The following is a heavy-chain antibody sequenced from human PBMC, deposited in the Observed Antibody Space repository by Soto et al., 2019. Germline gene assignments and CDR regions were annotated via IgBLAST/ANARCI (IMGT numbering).Heavy chain of an antibody. Sequence: EVQLLESGGGLVQPGGSLRLSCAASGFTFSSYAMSWVRQAPGKGLEWVSAISGSGGSTYYADSVKGRFTISRDNSXXXLXXXXXXXXXXXXXXXXXXXXXXXXXXXXXXYFDYWGQGTLVTVSS. CDR3: XXXXXXXXXXXXXYFDY. V-gene: IGHV3-23*01. CDR1: GFTFSSYA. J-gene: IGHJ4*02. CDR2: ISGSGGST.